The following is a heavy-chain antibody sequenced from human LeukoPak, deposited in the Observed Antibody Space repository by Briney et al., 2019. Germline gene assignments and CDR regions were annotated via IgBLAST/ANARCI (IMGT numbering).Heavy chain of an antibody. CDR2: ITGSGGRT. CDR3: TKDLTDYHYYYTDV. Sequence: GESLRLSCEASGFTFSNYAMAWVRQSPGKGLEWVSGITGSGGRTYYADSVKGLFTSSRDNSKNTLYLQMNSLRAEDTAVYYCTKDLTDYHYYYTDVWGKGTTVIVSS. D-gene: IGHD2-21*02. J-gene: IGHJ6*03. V-gene: IGHV3-23*01. CDR1: GFTFSNYA.